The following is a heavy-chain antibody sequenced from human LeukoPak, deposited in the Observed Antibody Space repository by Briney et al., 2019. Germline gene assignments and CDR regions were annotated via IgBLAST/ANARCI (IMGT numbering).Heavy chain of an antibody. V-gene: IGHV3-21*01. Sequence: GGSLRLSCAASGFTFSSYCMNWVRQAPGEGLEWVSSISSSSSYIYYADSVKGRFTISRDNAKNSLYLQMNSLRAEDTAVYYCATAAAGRADYWGQGTLVTVSS. CDR3: ATAAAGRADY. D-gene: IGHD6-13*01. CDR2: ISSSSSYI. J-gene: IGHJ4*02. CDR1: GFTFSSYC.